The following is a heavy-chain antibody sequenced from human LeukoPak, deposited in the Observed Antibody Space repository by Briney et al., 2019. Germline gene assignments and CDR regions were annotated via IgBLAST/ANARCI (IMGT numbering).Heavy chain of an antibody. Sequence: GGSLRLSCAASEFDFSSHAMTWVRQAPGKGLEWVSAISISGSKTYYADSVKGRFTISRDNSKNTLYLQMNSLRAEDTAVYYCAKVLNYYASGYFDYWGQGTLVTVSS. CDR1: EFDFSSHA. CDR2: ISISGSKT. CDR3: AKVLNYYASGYFDY. D-gene: IGHD3-10*01. V-gene: IGHV3-23*01. J-gene: IGHJ4*02.